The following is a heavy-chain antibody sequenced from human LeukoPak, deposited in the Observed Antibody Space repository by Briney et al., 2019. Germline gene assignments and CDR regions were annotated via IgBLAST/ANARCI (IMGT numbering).Heavy chain of an antibody. J-gene: IGHJ3*02. Sequence: ASVKVSCKASGYTFTSYYMYWVRQAPGQGLEWMGIINPSGGSTSYAQKFQGRVTMTRDMSTSTVYMELSSLRSEDTAVYYCARVKSYYYDTSDKDAFDIWGQGTMVTVSS. V-gene: IGHV1-46*01. CDR2: INPSGGST. D-gene: IGHD3-22*01. CDR3: ARVKSYYYDTSDKDAFDI. CDR1: GYTFTSYY.